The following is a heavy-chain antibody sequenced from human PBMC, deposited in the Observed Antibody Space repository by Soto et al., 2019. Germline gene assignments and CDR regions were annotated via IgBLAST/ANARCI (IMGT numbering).Heavy chain of an antibody. Sequence: QVQLVQSGAEVKKSGSSVKVSCRTSGGTFKNYGFSWVRQAPGQGLEWMGGIIPMFGTANYGQIFQGRLTITADESTSTAYMELSSLKSEDTAVYYCAGEVGGTGLHFWGQGTLVIVSS. CDR3: AGEVGGTGLHF. V-gene: IGHV1-69*12. CDR1: GGTFKNYG. D-gene: IGHD3-9*01. CDR2: IIPMFGTA. J-gene: IGHJ4*02.